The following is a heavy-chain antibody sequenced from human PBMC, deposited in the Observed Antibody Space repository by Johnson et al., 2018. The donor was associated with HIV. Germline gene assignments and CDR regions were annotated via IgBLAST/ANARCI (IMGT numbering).Heavy chain of an antibody. D-gene: IGHD6-25*01. V-gene: IGHV3-66*02. Sequence: VQLVESGGGLVQPGGSLRLSCAASGFTVSSNEMSWVRQAPGKGLEWVSVIYGGGRTYYADSVKGRFTISRDNSKNTLYLQRNSLSTEDTAVYDWARVGQRARTHAFDIWGQGTMVTVSS. CDR1: GFTVSSNE. CDR3: ARVGQRARTHAFDI. J-gene: IGHJ3*02. CDR2: IYGGGRT.